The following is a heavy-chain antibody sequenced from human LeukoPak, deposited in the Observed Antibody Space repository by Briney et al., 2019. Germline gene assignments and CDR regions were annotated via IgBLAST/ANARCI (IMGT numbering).Heavy chain of an antibody. Sequence: GGSLRLSCAASGFTFGSCWMNWVRQTPGKGLEWVANIKPDGTTKFYVDSVKGRFTISRDNALNSLYLQMNSLRAEDTAIYYCARSIPYGTTWYGRSDYWGQGTLVTVSS. CDR1: GFTFGSCW. D-gene: IGHD6-13*01. V-gene: IGHV3-7*03. J-gene: IGHJ4*02. CDR3: ARSIPYGTTWYGRSDY. CDR2: IKPDGTTK.